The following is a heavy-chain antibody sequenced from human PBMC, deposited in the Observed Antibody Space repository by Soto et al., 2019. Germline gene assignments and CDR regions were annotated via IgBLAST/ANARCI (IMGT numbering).Heavy chain of an antibody. Sequence: QKYPVESGGGVVQPGGSLRLSCVASGSIFSGYGMHWVRQAPGKGLEWVAVIWYDGSNKYYADSVKGRFTISRDNSKNMLYLQMDSLRAEDTAVYYCARDGIGGTVFRGFCDYWGQGTLVTVSS. CDR2: IWYDGSNK. CDR1: GSIFSGYG. V-gene: IGHV3-33*01. CDR3: ARDGIGGTVFRGFCDY. D-gene: IGHD1-7*01. J-gene: IGHJ4*02.